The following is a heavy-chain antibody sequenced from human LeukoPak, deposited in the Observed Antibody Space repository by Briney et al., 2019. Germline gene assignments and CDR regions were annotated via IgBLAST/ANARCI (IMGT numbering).Heavy chain of an antibody. J-gene: IGHJ2*01. CDR2: INHSRST. CDR1: GGSFSGFY. Sequence: SETLSLTCAVYGGSFSGFYWTWIRQPPGKGLEWIGQINHSRSTHYNPSLKSRVTISVDTSKNQFSLKLSSVTAADTAVYYCARVTKYFDLWGRGTLVTVSS. V-gene: IGHV4-34*01. CDR3: ARVTKYFDL.